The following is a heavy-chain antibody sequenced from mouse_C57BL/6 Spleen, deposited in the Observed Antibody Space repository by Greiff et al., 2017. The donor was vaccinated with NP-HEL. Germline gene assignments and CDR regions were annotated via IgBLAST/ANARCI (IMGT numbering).Heavy chain of an antibody. CDR2: INPNNGGT. CDR3: ARQDSSGPWFAY. Sequence: EVQLQQSGPELVKPGASVKISCKASGYTFTDYYMNWVKQSHGKSLEWIGDINPNNGGTSYNQKFKGKATLTVDKSSSTAYMELRSLTSEDSAVYYCARQDSSGPWFAYWGQGTLVTVSA. J-gene: IGHJ3*01. D-gene: IGHD3-2*02. CDR1: GYTFTDYY. V-gene: IGHV1-26*01.